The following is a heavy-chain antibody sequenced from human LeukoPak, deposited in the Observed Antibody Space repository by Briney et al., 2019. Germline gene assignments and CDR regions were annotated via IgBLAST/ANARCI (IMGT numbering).Heavy chain of an antibody. J-gene: IGHJ4*02. CDR3: ARSITMIAPIDY. Sequence: SVKVSCKASGGTFSSCAISWVRQAPGQGLEWMGGIIPIFGTANYAQKFQGRVTITTDESTSTAYMELSSLRSEDTAVYYCARSITMIAPIDYWGQGTLVTVSS. CDR1: GGTFSSCA. CDR2: IIPIFGTA. V-gene: IGHV1-69*05. D-gene: IGHD3-22*01.